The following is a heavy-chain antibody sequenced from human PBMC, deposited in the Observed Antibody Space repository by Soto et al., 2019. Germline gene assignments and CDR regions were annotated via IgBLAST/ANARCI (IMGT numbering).Heavy chain of an antibody. Sequence: EVQLVEYGGGLVQPGGSLKLSCAASGFTFSGSAMHWVRQASGKGLEWVRRIRNKHNNYATEYAASVKGKFTISRDDSKNTAYLQMNSLKTEDTAVYYCGSKNGHGYYYGMDVWGQGTTVTVSS. CDR2: IRNKHNNYAT. CDR1: GFTFSGSA. V-gene: IGHV3-73*01. J-gene: IGHJ6*02. CDR3: GSKNGHGYYYGMDV.